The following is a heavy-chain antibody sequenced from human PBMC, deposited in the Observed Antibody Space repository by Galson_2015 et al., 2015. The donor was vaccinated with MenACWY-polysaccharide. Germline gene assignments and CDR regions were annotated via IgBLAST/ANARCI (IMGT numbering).Heavy chain of an antibody. V-gene: IGHV3-30*02. CDR2: IRYDGSNN. J-gene: IGHJ5*02. Sequence: SLRLSCAASGFILRNYGMHWVRQAPGKGLEWVALIRYDGSNNYYADSVKGRFTISRDNSKNTLYLQMSSLRAEDTAVYYCTKGAPPLGSGWNWFDPWGQGTLVTVSS. CDR1: GFILRNYG. CDR3: TKGAPPLGSGWNWFDP. D-gene: IGHD6-19*01.